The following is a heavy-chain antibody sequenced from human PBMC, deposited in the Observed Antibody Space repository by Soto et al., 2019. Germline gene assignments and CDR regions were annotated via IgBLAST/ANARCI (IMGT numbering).Heavy chain of an antibody. Sequence: GASVKVSCRASGYTFTSYGSSGVRQAPAQGLEWMGWISAYNGKTNYAQKLQGRVTMTTHTSTSTAYMWGRSLRADDTAVYYCGKEDYRGGYKNWGQGTLVAVSS. CDR3: GKEDYRGGYKN. D-gene: IGHD1-26*01. V-gene: IGHV1-18*04. J-gene: IGHJ4*02. CDR2: ISAYNGKT. CDR1: GYTFTSYG.